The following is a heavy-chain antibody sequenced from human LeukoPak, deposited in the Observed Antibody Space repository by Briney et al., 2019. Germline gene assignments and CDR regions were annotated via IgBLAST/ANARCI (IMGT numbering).Heavy chain of an antibody. J-gene: IGHJ4*02. D-gene: IGHD6-19*01. CDR3: AKGSSGWYYYFDY. Sequence: GGSLRLSCAASGSTFDDYAMHWVRQAPGKGLEWVSGISWNSGSIGYADSVKGRFTISRDNAKNSLYLQMNSLRAEDMALYYCAKGSSGWYYYFDYWGQGTLVTVSS. CDR2: ISWNSGSI. CDR1: GSTFDDYA. V-gene: IGHV3-9*03.